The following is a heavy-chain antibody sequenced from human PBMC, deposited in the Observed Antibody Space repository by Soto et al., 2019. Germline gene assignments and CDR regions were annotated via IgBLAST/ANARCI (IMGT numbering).Heavy chain of an antibody. J-gene: IGHJ3*02. CDR2: ISYDGSNK. CDR1: GFTFSSYA. CDR3: ARDYSSGWYGAFDI. V-gene: IGHV3-30-3*01. D-gene: IGHD6-19*01. Sequence: SCAASGFTFSSYAMHWVRQAPGKGLEWVAVISYDGSNKYYADSVKGRFTISRDNSKNTLYLQMNSLRAEDTAVYYCARDYSSGWYGAFDIWGQGTMVTVSS.